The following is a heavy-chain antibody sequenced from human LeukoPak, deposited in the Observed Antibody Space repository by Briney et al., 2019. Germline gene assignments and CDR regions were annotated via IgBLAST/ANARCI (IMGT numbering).Heavy chain of an antibody. V-gene: IGHV3-23*01. CDR3: AKDYRWLLWFGELSY. CDR2: ISGSGGST. J-gene: IGHJ4*02. D-gene: IGHD3-10*01. CDR1: GFTFSSYA. Sequence: GGSLRLSCAASGFTFSSYAMSWVRQAPGKGLEWVSAISGSGGSTYYADSVKGRFTISGDNSKNTLCLQMNSLRAEDTAVYYCAKDYRWLLWFGELSYWGQGTLVTVSS.